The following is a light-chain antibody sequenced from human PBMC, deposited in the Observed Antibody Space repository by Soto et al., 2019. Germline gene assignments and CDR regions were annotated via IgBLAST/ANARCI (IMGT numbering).Light chain of an antibody. V-gene: IGKV3-11*01. CDR1: QSVSSY. Sequence: EIVVTQSPATLSLSPGERATLSCRASQSVSSYLAWYQQKPGQAPRLLIYDASDRATGIPARFSGSGSGTDFILTISSLEPEDFAVYYCQQRNNWPPFTFGPGTKVDIK. CDR3: QQRNNWPPFT. J-gene: IGKJ3*01. CDR2: DAS.